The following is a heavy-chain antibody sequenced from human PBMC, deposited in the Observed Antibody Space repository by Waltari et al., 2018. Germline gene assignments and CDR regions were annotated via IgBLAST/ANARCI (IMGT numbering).Heavy chain of an antibody. CDR3: VRPHSTNLNYFDP. J-gene: IGHJ5*02. CDR1: GFNFNSYT. CDR2: ISYDGYNK. D-gene: IGHD2-15*01. V-gene: IGHV3-30*03. Sequence: QVQLVESGGGVVQPGTSLRLSCVASGFNFNSYTMHWVRQAPGKGLEGVGVISYDGYNKYYGESVNGRFTISRDNSKNTLYLEMTSLTLEDTAVYYCVRPHSTNLNYFDPWGQGTVVTVSS.